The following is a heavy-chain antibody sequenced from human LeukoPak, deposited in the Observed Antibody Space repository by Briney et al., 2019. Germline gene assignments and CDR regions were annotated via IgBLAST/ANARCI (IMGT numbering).Heavy chain of an antibody. CDR1: GGSFSGYY. Sequence: SETLSLTCAVYGGSFSGYYWSWIRQPPGKGLEWIGEINHSGSTNYNPSLKSRVTISVDTSKNQFSLKLSSVTAADTAVYYCARESGNGITMVRGIYFSSSFFDYWGQGTLVTVSS. CDR2: INHSGST. J-gene: IGHJ4*02. V-gene: IGHV4-34*01. D-gene: IGHD3-10*01. CDR3: ARESGNGITMVRGIYFSSSFFDY.